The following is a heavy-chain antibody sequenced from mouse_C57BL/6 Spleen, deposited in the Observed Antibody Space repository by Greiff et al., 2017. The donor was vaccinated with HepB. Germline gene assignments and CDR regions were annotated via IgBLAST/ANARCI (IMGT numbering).Heavy chain of an antibody. CDR2: IDPSDSET. V-gene: IGHV1-52*01. D-gene: IGHD4-1*01. CDR1: GYTFTSYW. J-gene: IGHJ2*01. CDR3: ARGDWDRGGFDY. Sequence: VQLQQPGAELVRPGSSVKLSCKASGYTFTSYWMHWVKQRPIQGLEWIGNIDPSDSETHYNQKFKDKATLTVDKSSSTAYMQLSSLTSEDSAVYYCARGDWDRGGFDYWGQGTTLTVSS.